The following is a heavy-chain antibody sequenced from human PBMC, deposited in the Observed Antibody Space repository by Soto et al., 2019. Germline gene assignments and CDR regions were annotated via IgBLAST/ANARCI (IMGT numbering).Heavy chain of an antibody. V-gene: IGHV1-69*01. CDR1: GGTFSSYA. CDR3: ATPSYYYDSSGYYTGGNDY. D-gene: IGHD3-22*01. J-gene: IGHJ4*02. CDR2: IIPIFGTA. Sequence: QVQLVQSGAEVKKPGSSVKVSCKASGGTFSSYAISWVRQAPGQGLEWMGGIIPIFGTANYAQKFQGRVTITTDESTSTAYMELSSLRAEKTAVYYCATPSYYYDSSGYYTGGNDYWGQRTLVTVSS.